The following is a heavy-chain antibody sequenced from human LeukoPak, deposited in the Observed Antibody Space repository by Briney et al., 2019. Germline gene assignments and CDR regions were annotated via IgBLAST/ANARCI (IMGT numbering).Heavy chain of an antibody. D-gene: IGHD2-2*01. CDR1: GGSFSGFH. CDR3: ARRLTQYDCFDP. CDR2: INHSGTA. V-gene: IGHV4-34*01. J-gene: IGHJ5*02. Sequence: SETLSLTCAVYGGSFSGFHWNWIRQLPGMGLEWIGEINHSGTANYNPSLKSRVIVSVDTSKNQFSLKMSSVTAADTAVYYCARRLTQYDCFDPWGQGILVTVSS.